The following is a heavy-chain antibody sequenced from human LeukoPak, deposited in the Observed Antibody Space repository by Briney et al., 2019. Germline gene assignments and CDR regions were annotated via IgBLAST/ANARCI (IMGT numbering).Heavy chain of an antibody. V-gene: IGHV3-23*01. Sequence: GGSLRLSCGTSGFIFTNYAMSWVRQPPGKGLEWVSAISGSGGSTYYADSVKGRFTISRDNSKNTLYLQMNSLRAEDTAVYYCAKEVGYGYGGYYYFDYWGQGTLVTVSS. D-gene: IGHD4-23*01. J-gene: IGHJ4*02. CDR3: AKEVGYGYGGYYYFDY. CDR2: ISGSGGST. CDR1: GFIFTNYA.